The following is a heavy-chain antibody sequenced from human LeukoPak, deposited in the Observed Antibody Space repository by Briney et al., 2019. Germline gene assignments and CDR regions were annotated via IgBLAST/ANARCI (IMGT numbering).Heavy chain of an antibody. CDR1: GFTFSDYY. CDR3: ARAGPEYCSSTSCYAVDYYYYGMDV. D-gene: IGHD2-2*01. V-gene: IGHV3-11*06. Sequence: PGGSLRLSCAASGFTFSDYYMSWIRQAPGKGLEWVSYISSSSSYTNYADSVKGRFTISRDNAKNSLYLQMNSLRAEDTAVYYCARAGPEYCSSTSCYAVDYYYYGMDVWGQGTTVAVS. CDR2: ISSSSSYT. J-gene: IGHJ6*02.